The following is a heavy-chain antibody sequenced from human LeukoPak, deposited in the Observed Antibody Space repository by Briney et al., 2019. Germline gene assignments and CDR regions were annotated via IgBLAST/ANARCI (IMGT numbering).Heavy chain of an antibody. Sequence: GGSLRLSCAASGFTFSRYWMSCVRQAPGKGLEWVSVFYNGINTYYADSVKGRFTTSRDNSKNTLYLQMNSLRVEDTAVYFCARVGSGNTYGYGDYWGQGTLVTVSS. J-gene: IGHJ4*02. D-gene: IGHD5-18*01. CDR3: ARVGSGNTYGYGDY. CDR2: FYNGINT. CDR1: GFTFSRYW. V-gene: IGHV3-66*01.